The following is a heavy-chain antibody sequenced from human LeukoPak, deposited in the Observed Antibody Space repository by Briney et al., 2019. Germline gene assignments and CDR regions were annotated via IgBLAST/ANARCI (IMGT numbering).Heavy chain of an antibody. CDR1: GGSITSYY. CDR2: FYYTGST. V-gene: IGHV4-59*12. J-gene: IGHJ4*02. Sequence: SETLSLTCTVSGGSITSYYWSWIRQPLGKGLEWIGHFYYTGSTNYNPSLKSRVTISAETSRNQFSLRLNSVTAADTAVYYCARAPPDGGNSGLYYWGQGTLVTVSS. CDR3: ARAPPDGGNSGLYY. D-gene: IGHD4-23*01.